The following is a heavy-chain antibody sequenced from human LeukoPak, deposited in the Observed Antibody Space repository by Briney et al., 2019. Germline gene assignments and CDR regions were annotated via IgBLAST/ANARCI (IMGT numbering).Heavy chain of an antibody. J-gene: IGHJ6*03. Sequence: GGSLRLSCAGAGFTFSGYGMHWVRQAPGKGLEWVAFIRYDGSNKYYADSVKGRFTISRDNSKNTLYLQMNSLRAEDTAVYYCAKDARYCSSTSCYGGNFYYYYMDVWGKGTTVTVSS. CDR3: AKDARYCSSTSCYGGNFYYYYMDV. CDR1: GFTFSGYG. D-gene: IGHD2-2*01. CDR2: IRYDGSNK. V-gene: IGHV3-30*02.